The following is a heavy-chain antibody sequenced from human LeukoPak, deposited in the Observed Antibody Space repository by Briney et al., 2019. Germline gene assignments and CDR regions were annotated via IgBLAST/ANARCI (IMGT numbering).Heavy chain of an antibody. J-gene: IGHJ4*02. Sequence: GGSLRLSCAASGFTFSNYWMSWVRQSPGKGLEWVAKIKQDESEIYYVDSVKGRFTISRDNAKNSLYLQMNSLRAEDTAVYYCASGWGPMVVSYWGQGTLVTVSS. CDR2: IKQDESEI. D-gene: IGHD2-8*02. V-gene: IGHV3-7*01. CDR3: ASGWGPMVVSY. CDR1: GFTFSNYW.